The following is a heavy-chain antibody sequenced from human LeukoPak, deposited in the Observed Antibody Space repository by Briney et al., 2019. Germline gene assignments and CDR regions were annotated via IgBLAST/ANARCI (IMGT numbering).Heavy chain of an antibody. CDR1: GGSFSDYY. Sequence: TETLSLTCTVSGGSFSDYYWSWIRQPAGKGLEWIGRIYTSGSTNYNPSLKSRVTMSLDMSKNQFSLKLNSVTAADTAVYYCARDLVAFDYWGQGALVIVSS. D-gene: IGHD2-15*01. J-gene: IGHJ4*02. V-gene: IGHV4-4*07. CDR2: IYTSGST. CDR3: ARDLVAFDY.